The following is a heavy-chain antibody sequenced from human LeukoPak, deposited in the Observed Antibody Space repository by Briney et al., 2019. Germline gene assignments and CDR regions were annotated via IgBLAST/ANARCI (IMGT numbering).Heavy chain of an antibody. J-gene: IGHJ3*02. V-gene: IGHV4-34*01. CDR3: ARDRGASSLNDAFDI. CDR2: INHSGST. CDR1: GGSFSGYY. Sequence: SETLSLTCAVYGGSFSGYYWSWIRQPPGKGLEWIGEINHSGSTNYNPSLKSRVTISVDTSKNQFSLKLSSVTAADTAVYYCARDRGASSLNDAFDIWGQGTMVTVSS. D-gene: IGHD6-25*01.